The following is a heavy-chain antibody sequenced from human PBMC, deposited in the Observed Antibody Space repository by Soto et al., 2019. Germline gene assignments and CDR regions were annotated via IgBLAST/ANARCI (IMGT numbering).Heavy chain of an antibody. CDR1: GFTFSSYA. Sequence: GGSLRLSCAASGFTFSSYAMSWVRQAPGKGLEWVSAISGSGGSTYYADSVKGRFTISRDNSKNTLYLQMNSLRAEDTAVYYCAKGHKLRMYYYDSSGYSDYWGQGTLVTVSS. CDR3: AKGHKLRMYYYDSSGYSDY. D-gene: IGHD3-22*01. J-gene: IGHJ4*02. V-gene: IGHV3-23*01. CDR2: ISGSGGST.